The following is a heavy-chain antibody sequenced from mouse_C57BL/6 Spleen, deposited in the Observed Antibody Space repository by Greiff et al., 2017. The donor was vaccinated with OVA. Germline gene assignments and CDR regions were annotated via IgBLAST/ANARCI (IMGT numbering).Heavy chain of an antibody. D-gene: IGHD2-10*02. CDR2: FHPYNDDT. CDR3: ARRYGTGYYFDY. Sequence: VQRVESGAELVKPGASVKMSCKASGYTFTTYPIEWMKQNHGKSLEWIGNFHPYNDDTKYNEKFKGKATLTVEKSSSTVYLELSRLTSDDSAVYYCARRYGTGYYFDYWGQGTTLTVSS. CDR1: GYTFTTYP. J-gene: IGHJ2*01. V-gene: IGHV1-47*01.